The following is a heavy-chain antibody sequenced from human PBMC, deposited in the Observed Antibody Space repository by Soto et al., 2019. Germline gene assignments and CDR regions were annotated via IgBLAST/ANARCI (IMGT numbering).Heavy chain of an antibody. D-gene: IGHD6-19*01. Sequence: QAGGSLRLSCAASGFTFSSYAMGWVRQAPGKGLEWVSAISGSGGSTYYADSVKGRFTISRDNSKNTLYLQMNSLRAEDTAVYYCAKGGYSSGWYNPYYYYYGMDVWGQGTTVTVSS. V-gene: IGHV3-23*01. J-gene: IGHJ6*02. CDR2: ISGSGGST. CDR1: GFTFSSYA. CDR3: AKGGYSSGWYNPYYYYYGMDV.